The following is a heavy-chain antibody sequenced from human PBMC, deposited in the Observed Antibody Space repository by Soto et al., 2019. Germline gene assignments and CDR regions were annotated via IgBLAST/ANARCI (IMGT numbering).Heavy chain of an antibody. CDR1: GYTLTRYY. CDR3: ARVIPGYCGGATCYPGWFAP. CDR2: INPNSGGT. V-gene: IGHV1-2*04. D-gene: IGHD2-15*01. J-gene: IGHJ5*02. Sequence: ASVKGSRKASGYTLTRYYMHRGRQAPGQGGGVMGWINPNSGGTNYAPKFQGWVTMTRDTSISTAYMELSRLRSDDTAVYYCARVIPGYCGGATCYPGWFAPWGQGTLVTVSS.